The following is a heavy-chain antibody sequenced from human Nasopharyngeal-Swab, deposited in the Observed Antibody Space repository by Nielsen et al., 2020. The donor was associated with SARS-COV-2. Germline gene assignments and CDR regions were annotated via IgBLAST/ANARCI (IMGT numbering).Heavy chain of an antibody. J-gene: IGHJ4*02. D-gene: IGHD3-9*01. V-gene: IGHV1-8*01. Sequence: ASVKVSCKASGYSFTGSDIHWVRQATGQGLEWMGWMNSHDGNAIYAQNFRGRVIMTRDTSINTAYMELTSLTSEDTATYYCARGEFFDWFLNDWGQGTLVTVSS. CDR1: GYSFTGSD. CDR2: MNSHDGNA. CDR3: ARGEFFDWFLND.